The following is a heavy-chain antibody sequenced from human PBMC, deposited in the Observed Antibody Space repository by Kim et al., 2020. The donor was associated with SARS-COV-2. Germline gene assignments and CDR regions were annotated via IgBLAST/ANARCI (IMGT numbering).Heavy chain of an antibody. J-gene: IGHJ4*02. CDR3: AKGLYSSSSGAFDY. D-gene: IGHD6-6*01. Sequence: ADSVKGRFTISRDNAKNSLYLQMNSLRADDTAFYYCAKGLYSSSSGAFDYWGQGTLVTVSS. V-gene: IGHV3-9*01.